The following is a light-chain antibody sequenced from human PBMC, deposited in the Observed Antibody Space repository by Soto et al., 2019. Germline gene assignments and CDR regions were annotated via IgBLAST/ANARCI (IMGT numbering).Light chain of an antibody. CDR1: QSISNS. Sequence: IQMTQSPSSLSASVGDRVTITCRASQSISNSLNWYQQKAGKAPKLLINTASSLQSGVPSRFSGSGFGTDFTLTISSLIPEDFATYYCQQSYSTPRTFGQGTKLEIK. CDR2: TAS. CDR3: QQSYSTPRT. J-gene: IGKJ2*01. V-gene: IGKV1-39*01.